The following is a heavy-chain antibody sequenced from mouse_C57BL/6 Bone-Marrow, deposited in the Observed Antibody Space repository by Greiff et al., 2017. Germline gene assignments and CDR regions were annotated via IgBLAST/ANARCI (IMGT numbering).Heavy chain of an antibody. CDR2: ISSGGSYT. CDR3: ARRLAYYFDY. Sequence: EVQRVESGGDLVKPGGSLKLSCAASGFTFSSYGMSWVRPTPDKMLEWVATISSGGSYTYYPDSVKGRFTISRDKANNTLYLQMSSLKSEDTAMYYCARRLAYYFDYWGQGTTLTVSA. J-gene: IGHJ2*01. CDR1: GFTFSSYG. V-gene: IGHV5-6*01. D-gene: IGHD4-1*01.